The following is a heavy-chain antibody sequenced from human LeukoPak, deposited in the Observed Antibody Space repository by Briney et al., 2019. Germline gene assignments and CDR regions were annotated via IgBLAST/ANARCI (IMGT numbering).Heavy chain of an antibody. J-gene: IGHJ4*02. Sequence: ASVKVSCKASGYTFTSYAMHWVRQAPGQRLEWMGWINAGNGNTKYSQKFQGRVTITRDTSASTAYMELSSLRSEDMAVYYCARVAGYEFFWFDYWGQGTLVTVSS. CDR2: INAGNGNT. V-gene: IGHV1-3*01. D-gene: IGHD3-16*01. CDR3: ARVAGYEFFWFDY. CDR1: GYTFTSYA.